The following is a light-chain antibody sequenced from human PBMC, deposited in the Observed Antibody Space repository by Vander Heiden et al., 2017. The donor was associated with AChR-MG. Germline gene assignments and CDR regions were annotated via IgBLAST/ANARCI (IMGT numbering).Light chain of an antibody. CDR3: QQYNSYSRT. CDR2: NAS. Sequence: DIQMSQTPSTLSASVGDRVTITCRASQSISSWLAWYHQKPGKAPKLLIYNASNLESGVPSRFSGSGSGTEFTLTISSLQSDDFATYYCQQYNSYSRTFGQGTKLEIK. CDR1: QSISSW. V-gene: IGKV1-5*01. J-gene: IGKJ2*01.